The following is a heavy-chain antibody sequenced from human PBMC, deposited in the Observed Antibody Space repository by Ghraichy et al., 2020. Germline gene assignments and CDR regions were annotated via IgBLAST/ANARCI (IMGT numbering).Heavy chain of an antibody. CDR3: AKAWGNCRGGTCPSYNWFDP. CDR2: ISANGGNT. V-gene: IGHV3-23*01. CDR1: GLTFSGYV. D-gene: IGHD2-15*01. Sequence: GESLNISCAASGLTFSGYVMNWVRQAPGKGLEWASPISANGGNTYYADSVKGRFTVSRDNSKNTLYLQMNSVRAEDTAVYYCAKAWGNCRGGTCPSYNWFDPWGQGTLVTVSS. J-gene: IGHJ5*02.